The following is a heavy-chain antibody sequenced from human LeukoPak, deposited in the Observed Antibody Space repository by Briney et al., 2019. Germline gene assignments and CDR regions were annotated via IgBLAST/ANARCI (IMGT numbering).Heavy chain of an antibody. D-gene: IGHD6-13*01. J-gene: IGHJ4*02. Sequence: SETLSPNFAGSGGSFSGHFWNLIRQPPGRGLEWIGEINHGGSTNYNPSLKSRVTISVDTSQNQFSLRLSSVTAADTAVYYCARGRYVTTRGGAAAGFLDYWGQGTLVTVST. CDR3: ARGRYVTTRGGAAAGFLDY. CDR1: GGSFSGHF. V-gene: IGHV4-34*01. CDR2: INHGGST.